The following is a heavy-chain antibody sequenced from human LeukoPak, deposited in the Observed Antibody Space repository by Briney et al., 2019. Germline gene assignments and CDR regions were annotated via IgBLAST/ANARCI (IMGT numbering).Heavy chain of an antibody. V-gene: IGHV4-30-2*01. J-gene: IGHJ4*02. CDR2: IYHSGST. CDR3: ASSYYYGSGSYFDY. CDR1: GGSISSGGYY. Sequence: PSETLSLTCTVSGGSISSGGYYWSWIRQPPGKGLEWIGYIYHSGSTYYNPSLKSRVTISVDRSKNQFSLKLSSVTAADTAVYYCASSYYYGSGSYFDYWGQGTLVTVSS. D-gene: IGHD3-10*01.